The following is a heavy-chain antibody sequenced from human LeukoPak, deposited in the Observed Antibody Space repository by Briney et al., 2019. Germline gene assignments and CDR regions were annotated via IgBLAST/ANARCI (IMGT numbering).Heavy chain of an antibody. Sequence: GGSLRLSCAASGFTVSSNYMSWVRQAPGKGLXXXXVIYSGGSTYYADSVKGRFTISRDNSKNTLYLQMNSLRAEDTAVYYCASHSSSYYYYGMDVWGQGTTVTVSS. CDR3: ASHSSSYYYYGMDV. CDR2: IYSGGST. CDR1: GFTVSSNY. J-gene: IGHJ6*02. D-gene: IGHD6-6*01. V-gene: IGHV3-53*01.